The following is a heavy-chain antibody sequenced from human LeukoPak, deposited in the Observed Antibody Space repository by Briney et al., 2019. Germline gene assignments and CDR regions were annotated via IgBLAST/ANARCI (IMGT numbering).Heavy chain of an antibody. V-gene: IGHV3-30-3*01. Sequence: GRTLRLSRAASGFTFSSYAMHWVPQAPGKGLEWVAVISYDGSNKYYADSVKGRFTISRDNSKNTLYLQMNSLRAEDTAVYYCARDREQQLVANWFDPWGQGTLVTVSS. CDR2: ISYDGSNK. CDR3: ARDREQQLVANWFDP. D-gene: IGHD6-13*01. CDR1: GFTFSSYA. J-gene: IGHJ5*02.